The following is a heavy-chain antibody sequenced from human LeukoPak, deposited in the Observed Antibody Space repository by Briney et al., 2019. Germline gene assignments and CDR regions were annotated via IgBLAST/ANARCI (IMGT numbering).Heavy chain of an antibody. CDR1: GYTFTGYY. D-gene: IGHD1-26*01. J-gene: IGHJ4*02. CDR2: INPNSGGT. Sequence: GASVKVSCKASGYTFTGYYMHWVRQAPGQGLEWMGWINPNSGGTNYAQKFQGRVTMTRDTSISTAYMELSRLRSDDTAVYYCARAGLIVGATKLPHYWGQGTLVTVSS. V-gene: IGHV1-2*02. CDR3: ARAGLIVGATKLPHY.